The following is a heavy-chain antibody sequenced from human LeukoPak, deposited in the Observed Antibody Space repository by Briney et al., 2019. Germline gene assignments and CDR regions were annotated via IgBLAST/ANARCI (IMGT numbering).Heavy chain of an antibody. V-gene: IGHV1-69-2*01. CDR2: VDPEDGET. Sequence: ASVKISCKVSGYTFTDYYMHWLQQAPGKGLEWMGLVDPEDGETIYAEKFQGRVTITADTSTDTAYMELSSLRSEDTAVYYCATDLRVTMIVGAFDIWGQGTMVTVSS. D-gene: IGHD3-22*01. CDR1: GYTFTDYY. J-gene: IGHJ3*02. CDR3: ATDLRVTMIVGAFDI.